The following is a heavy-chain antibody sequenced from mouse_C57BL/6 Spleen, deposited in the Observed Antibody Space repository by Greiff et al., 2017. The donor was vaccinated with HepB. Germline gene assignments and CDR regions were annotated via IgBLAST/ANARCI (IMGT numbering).Heavy chain of an antibody. V-gene: IGHV5-17*01. CDR2: ISSGSSTI. D-gene: IGHD2-5*01. Sequence: DVHLVESGGGLVKPGGSLKLSCAASGFTFSDYGMHWVRQAPEKGLEWVAYISSGSSTIYYADTVKGRFTISRDNAKNTLFLQMTSLRSEDTAMYYCARRYSNYVGYFDVWGTGTTVTVSS. J-gene: IGHJ1*03. CDR3: ARRYSNYVGYFDV. CDR1: GFTFSDYG.